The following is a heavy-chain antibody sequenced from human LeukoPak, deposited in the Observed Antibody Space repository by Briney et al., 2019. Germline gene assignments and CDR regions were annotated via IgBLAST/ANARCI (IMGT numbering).Heavy chain of an antibody. CDR1: GFTFSDHP. Sequence: GGSLRLSCAASGFTFSDHPMNWVRQAPGEGLEWVSYISGGSDGIYYADSVKGRFTISRDNAKNSLYLQMNSLGDEDTAVYFCARDRPPVGAIDYWGQGTLVTVSS. D-gene: IGHD1-26*01. CDR2: ISGGSDGI. V-gene: IGHV3-48*02. CDR3: ARDRPPVGAIDY. J-gene: IGHJ4*02.